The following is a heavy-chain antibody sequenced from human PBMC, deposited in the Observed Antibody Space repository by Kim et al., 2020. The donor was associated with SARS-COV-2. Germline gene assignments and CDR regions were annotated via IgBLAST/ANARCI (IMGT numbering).Heavy chain of an antibody. V-gene: IGHV3-30*18. J-gene: IGHJ6*01. CDR2: ISYDGSNK. CDR1: GFTFSSYG. Sequence: GGSLRLSCAASGFTFSSYGMHWVRQAPGKGLEWVAVISYDGSNKYYADSVKGRFTISRDNSKNTLYLQMNSLRAEDTAVYYCAKADYGGKFDYYYGMDV. CDR3: AKADYGGKFDYYYGMDV. D-gene: IGHD4-17*01.